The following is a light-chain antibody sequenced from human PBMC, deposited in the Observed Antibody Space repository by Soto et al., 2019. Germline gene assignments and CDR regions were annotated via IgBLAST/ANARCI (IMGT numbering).Light chain of an antibody. V-gene: IGLV2-14*01. J-gene: IGLJ1*01. CDR2: DVS. CDR1: SSAFGGYNY. Sequence: QSALNQPVSASASPGQAITISCTGTSSAFGGYNYVSWYQQHPGKAPKLMIYDVSNRPSGVSNRFSGSKSGNTASLTISGLQAEDEADYYCSSYTSSSTLEVFGTGTKVTVL. CDR3: SSYTSSSTLEV.